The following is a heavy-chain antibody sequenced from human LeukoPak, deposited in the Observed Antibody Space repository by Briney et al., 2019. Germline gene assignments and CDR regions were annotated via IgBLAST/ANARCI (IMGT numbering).Heavy chain of an antibody. CDR3: ARADAYCTNGVCPDY. J-gene: IGHJ4*02. V-gene: IGHV3-30*04. Sequence: GRSLRLSCAASGFTFSSYAMHWVRQAPGKGLEWVAVISYDGSNKYYADSVKGRFTISRDNSKNTLYLQMNSLRAEDTAVYYRARADAYCTNGVCPDYWGQGTLVTVSS. D-gene: IGHD2-8*01. CDR2: ISYDGSNK. CDR1: GFTFSSYA.